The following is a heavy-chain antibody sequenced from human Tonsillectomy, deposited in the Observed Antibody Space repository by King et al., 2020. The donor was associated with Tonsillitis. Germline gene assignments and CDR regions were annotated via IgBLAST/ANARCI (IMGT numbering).Heavy chain of an antibody. CDR3: ARGTYSYGVHY. Sequence: VQLVESGGGLVQPGGSLRLSCAASGFTFSSYSMNWVRQAPGKGLEWVSYISISSSTIYYADSVKGRFTISRDNAKNSLYLQMNSLRAEDTAVYYCARGTYSYGVHYWGQGTLVTVSS. CDR1: GFTFSSYS. V-gene: IGHV3-48*01. J-gene: IGHJ4*02. CDR2: ISISSSTI. D-gene: IGHD5-18*01.